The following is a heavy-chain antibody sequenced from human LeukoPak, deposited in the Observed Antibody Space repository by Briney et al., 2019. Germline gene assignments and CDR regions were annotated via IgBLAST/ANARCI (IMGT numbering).Heavy chain of an antibody. CDR2: TRYDGSNK. CDR3: ARATGRSIDY. CDR1: GFTFSSYG. Sequence: PGGSLRLSCAASGFTFSSYGMHWVRQAPGKGLEWVAFTRYDGSNKYYADSVKGRFTISRDNSKNTLYLQMSSLRAEDTGVYYCARATGRSIDYWGQGTLVTVSS. D-gene: IGHD3-10*01. J-gene: IGHJ4*02. V-gene: IGHV3-30*02.